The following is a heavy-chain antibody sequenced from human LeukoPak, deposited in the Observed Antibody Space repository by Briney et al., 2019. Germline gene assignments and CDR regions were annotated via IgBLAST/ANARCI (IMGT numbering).Heavy chain of an antibody. J-gene: IGHJ4*02. CDR1: GGSISSYF. Sequence: SETLSLTCTVSGGSISSYFWSWIRQPPGKGLEWIAYIYYSGSTNYNPSLKGRVTISVDASRNQFSLKLSSVTAADTAVYYCARGVPTSYYYESAAYYFDYWGQGTLVTVSS. V-gene: IGHV4-59*01. CDR2: IYYSGST. CDR3: ARGVPTSYYYESAAYYFDY. D-gene: IGHD3-22*01.